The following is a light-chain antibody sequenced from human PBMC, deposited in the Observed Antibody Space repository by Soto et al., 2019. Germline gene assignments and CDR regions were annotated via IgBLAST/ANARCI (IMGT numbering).Light chain of an antibody. J-gene: IGKJ5*01. V-gene: IGKV3-11*01. CDR1: QSFRGL. CDR2: DAS. Sequence: EVVLTQSPVTLSLSPGERATLSCRASQSFRGLLAWYQQKPGQAPRLLIYDASNRATGIPARFSGSGSGTDFTLTISSLEPEDYAVYYCQQYKSWPPITFGQGTRLEI. CDR3: QQYKSWPPIT.